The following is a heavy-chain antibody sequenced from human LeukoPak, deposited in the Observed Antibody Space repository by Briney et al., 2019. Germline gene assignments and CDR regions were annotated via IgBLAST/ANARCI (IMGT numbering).Heavy chain of an antibody. Sequence: GGSLRLSCAASGFTFSSYSMNWVRQAPGKGLEWVSPISSSSSYIYYADSVKGRFTISRDDAKNSLYLQMNSLRAEDTAEYYCARDPDYYDSSGPGDYWGQGTLVTVSS. CDR3: ARDPDYYDSSGPGDY. CDR1: GFTFSSYS. D-gene: IGHD3-22*01. CDR2: ISSSSSYI. J-gene: IGHJ4*02. V-gene: IGHV3-21*01.